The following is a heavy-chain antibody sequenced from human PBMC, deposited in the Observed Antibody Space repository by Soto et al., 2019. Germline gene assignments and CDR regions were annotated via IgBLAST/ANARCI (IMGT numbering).Heavy chain of an antibody. V-gene: IGHV4-34*01. CDR3: AGTRTTVTNYYYYGMDV. J-gene: IGHJ6*02. Sequence: SETLSLTCAVYGGSFSGYYWSWIRQPPGKGLEWIGEINHSGSTNYNPSLKSRVTISVDTSKNQFSLKLSSVTAADTAVYYCAGTRTTVTNYYYYGMDVWGQGTTVTVSS. D-gene: IGHD4-17*01. CDR1: GGSFSGYY. CDR2: INHSGST.